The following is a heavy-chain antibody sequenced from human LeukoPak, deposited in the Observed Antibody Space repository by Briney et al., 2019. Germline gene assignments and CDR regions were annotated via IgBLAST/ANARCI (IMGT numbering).Heavy chain of an antibody. CDR1: GSSISSYY. CDR2: IYYSGST. V-gene: IGHV4-59*08. J-gene: IGHJ4*02. D-gene: IGHD4-23*01. CDR3: ARHTTVVPPHYFDY. Sequence: SETLSLTCTVSGSSISSYYWSWIRQPPGKGLEWIGYIYYSGSTNYNPSLKSRVTISLDTSKNQISLKLSSVTAADTAVYYCARHTTVVPPHYFDYWGQGTLVTVSS.